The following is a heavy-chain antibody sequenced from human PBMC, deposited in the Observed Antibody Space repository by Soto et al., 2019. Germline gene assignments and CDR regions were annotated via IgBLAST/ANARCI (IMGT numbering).Heavy chain of an antibody. CDR3: ARELAGTTFAFDI. D-gene: IGHD1-7*01. V-gene: IGHV1-2*04. Sequence: APVKVSCKASGYTFTGYLMHWVRLAPGQGLEWMGWINPNSGGTNYAQKFQGWVTMTRDTSISTAYMELSRLRSDDTAVYYCARELAGTTFAFDIWGQGTMVTVSS. J-gene: IGHJ3*02. CDR2: INPNSGGT. CDR1: GYTFTGYL.